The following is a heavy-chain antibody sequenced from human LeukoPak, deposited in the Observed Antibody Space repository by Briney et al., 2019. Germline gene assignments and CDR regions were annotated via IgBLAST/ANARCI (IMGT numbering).Heavy chain of an antibody. Sequence: PSETLSLTCTVSGGSISSSTYYWGWIRQPPGKGLEWIGNIFYTGSTYYNPSLKSRVTISVDTSKNQFSLKLSSVTAADTAVYYCARDYWEQGTDRYYYYYMDVWGKGTTVTVSS. J-gene: IGHJ6*03. CDR1: GGSISSSTYY. V-gene: IGHV4-39*07. CDR2: IFYTGST. D-gene: IGHD1/OR15-1a*01. CDR3: ARDYWEQGTDRYYYYYMDV.